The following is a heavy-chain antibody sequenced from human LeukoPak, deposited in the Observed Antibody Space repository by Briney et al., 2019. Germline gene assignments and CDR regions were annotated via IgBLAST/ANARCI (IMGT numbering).Heavy chain of an antibody. D-gene: IGHD6-19*01. CDR2: IGVGGRPT. J-gene: IGHJ6*02. CDR1: GFSFSHYS. V-gene: IGHV3-48*01. CDR3: ANWGGVAGRPGYYGMDV. Sequence: PGGSLRLSCAASGFSFSHYSMTWARQASGKGLEWISYIGVGGRPTNYADSVKARFTISRDDAQNSLYLQMNSLRAEDTAVYYCANWGGVAGRPGYYGMDVWGQGTTVTVSS.